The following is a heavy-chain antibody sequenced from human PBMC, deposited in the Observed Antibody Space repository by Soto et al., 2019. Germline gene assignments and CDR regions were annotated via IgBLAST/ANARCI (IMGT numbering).Heavy chain of an antibody. V-gene: IGHV1-18*01. D-gene: IGHD6-13*01. J-gene: IGHJ6*03. Sequence: ASVKVSCKASGYTFTSYGISWVRQAPVQGLEWMGWISAYNGNTNYAQKLQGRVTMTTDTSTSTAYMELRSLRSDDTAVYYCARNLIRAAGTYYYMDVWGKGTTVTVSS. CDR2: ISAYNGNT. CDR1: GYTFTSYG. CDR3: ARNLIRAAGTYYYMDV.